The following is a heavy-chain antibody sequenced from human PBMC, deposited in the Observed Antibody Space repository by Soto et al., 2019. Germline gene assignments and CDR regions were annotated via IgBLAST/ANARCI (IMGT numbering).Heavy chain of an antibody. CDR3: ATPVTSGYQALEV. Sequence: ETLSLTCTVSGGSISRSTYYWGWLRQPPGKGLEWIGSIYSSGSTYYHPSLKSRVTISVDTSKNQFFLRLSSVTAADTAVYYCATPVTSGYQALEVWGQGTMVTVSS. D-gene: IGHD3-22*01. CDR1: GGSISRSTYY. J-gene: IGHJ3*01. CDR2: IYSSGST. V-gene: IGHV4-39*01.